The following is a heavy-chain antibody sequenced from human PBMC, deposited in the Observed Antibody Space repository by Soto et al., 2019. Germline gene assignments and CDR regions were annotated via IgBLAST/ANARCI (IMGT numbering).Heavy chain of an antibody. Sequence: EVQLLESGGGLVQPGGSLRLSCAASGFTFSSYAMSWVRQAPGKGLEWVSAISGSGGSTYYADSVKGRFTISRDNSKNTLFLQMHSLRAEDTAVYYCAKDRGYSSSGLDYWGQGTLVTVSS. V-gene: IGHV3-23*01. CDR3: AKDRGYSSSGLDY. CDR2: ISGSGGST. J-gene: IGHJ4*02. CDR1: GFTFSSYA. D-gene: IGHD6-6*01.